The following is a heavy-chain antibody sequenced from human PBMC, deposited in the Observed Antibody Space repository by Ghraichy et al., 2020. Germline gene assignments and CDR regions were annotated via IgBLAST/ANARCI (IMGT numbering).Heavy chain of an antibody. J-gene: IGHJ4*02. CDR1: GFSLSNYA. Sequence: GESLNISCVASGFSLSNYAMTWVRQAPGKGLEWVSAIRESGDNTYYADSVKGRFTISRDNSKNTLYMQMNSLRAEDTAVYYCTRWGGSGNLDYWGQGTLVSVSS. CDR2: IRESGDNT. D-gene: IGHD3-10*01. CDR3: TRWGGSGNLDY. V-gene: IGHV3-23*01.